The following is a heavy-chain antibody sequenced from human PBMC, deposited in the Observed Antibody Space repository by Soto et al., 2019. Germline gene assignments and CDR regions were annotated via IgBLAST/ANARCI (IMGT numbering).Heavy chain of an antibody. D-gene: IGHD6-13*01. J-gene: IGHJ6*03. CDR3: ARSPPAAYYYYMDV. CDR2: INHSGST. Sequence: TSETLSLTCAVYGGSFSGDYWSWIRQPPGKGLEWIGEINHSGSTNYNPSLKSRVTISVDTSKNQFSLKLTSVTAADTSVYFCARSPPAAYYYYMDVWDKGATVTVSS. CDR1: GGSFSGDY. V-gene: IGHV4-34*01.